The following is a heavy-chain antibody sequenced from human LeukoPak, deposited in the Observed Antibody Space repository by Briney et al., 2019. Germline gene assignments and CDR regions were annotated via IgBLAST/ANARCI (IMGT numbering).Heavy chain of an antibody. V-gene: IGHV1-2*02. CDR2: MNPVSGGT. CDR1: GYTFTAYY. D-gene: IGHD2-15*01. CDR3: ARGVGSSWFDP. J-gene: IGHJ5*02. Sequence: GASVKVSCKTSGYTFTAYYIHWVRQAPGQRLEWMGWMNPVSGGTNYAQRFQGRVTMTRDSSISTAYMQLSSLRSDDTADTAVYYCARGVGSSWFDPWGQGTLLTVSS.